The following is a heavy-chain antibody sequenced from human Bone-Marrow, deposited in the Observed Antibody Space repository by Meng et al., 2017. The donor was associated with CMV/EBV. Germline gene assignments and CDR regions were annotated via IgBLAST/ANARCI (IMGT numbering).Heavy chain of an antibody. CDR2: ISWNSGSI. Sequence: SLKISCAASGFTFDDYAMHWVRQAPGKGLEWVSGISWNSGSIGYADSVKGRFTISRDNAKNSLYLQMNSLRAEDTAVYYCAKDSLTTQVDYWGQGTLGTVSS. J-gene: IGHJ4*02. CDR3: AKDSLTTQVDY. D-gene: IGHD1-14*01. V-gene: IGHV3-9*01. CDR1: GFTFDDYA.